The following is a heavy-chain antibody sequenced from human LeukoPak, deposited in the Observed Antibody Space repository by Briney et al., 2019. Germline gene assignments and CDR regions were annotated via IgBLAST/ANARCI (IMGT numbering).Heavy chain of an antibody. V-gene: IGHV3-48*03. CDR1: GFTFSSYE. CDR2: ISSSGSTI. Sequence: AGGSLRLSCAASGFTFSSYEMNWVRQAPGKGLEWVSYISSSGSTIYYADSVKGRFTISRDNAKNSLYLQMNSLRAEDTAVYYCVGLLPGAYYMDVWGKGTTVTISS. CDR3: VGLLPGAYYMDV. J-gene: IGHJ6*03. D-gene: IGHD5-18*01.